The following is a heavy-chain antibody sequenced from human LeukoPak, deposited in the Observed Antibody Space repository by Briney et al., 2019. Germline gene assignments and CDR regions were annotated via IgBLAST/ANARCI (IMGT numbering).Heavy chain of an antibody. CDR1: GGSFSSYY. J-gene: IGHJ4*02. D-gene: IGHD3-22*01. Sequence: SETLSLTCAVYGGSFSSYYWGWIRQPPGKGLEWIGSIYYSGSTYYNPSLESRVTISVDTSKNQFSLKLSSVTAADTAVYYCARPVHQNYYDSSGYWYYFDYWGQGTLVTVSS. V-gene: IGHV4-39*01. CDR3: ARPVHQNYYDSSGYWYYFDY. CDR2: IYYSGST.